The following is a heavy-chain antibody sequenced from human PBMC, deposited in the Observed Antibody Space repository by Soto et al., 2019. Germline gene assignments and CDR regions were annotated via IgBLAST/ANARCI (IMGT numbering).Heavy chain of an antibody. D-gene: IGHD3-22*01. J-gene: IGHJ4*02. CDR1: GFTFSSYA. CDR3: AKDLIIVVVPDPLEDY. V-gene: IGHV3-23*01. Sequence: PGGSLRLSCAASGFTFSSYATSWVRQAPGKGLEWVSAISGSGGSTYYADSVKGRFTISRDNSKNTLYLQMNSLRAEDTAVYYCAKDLIIVVVPDPLEDYWGQGTLVTVSS. CDR2: ISGSGGST.